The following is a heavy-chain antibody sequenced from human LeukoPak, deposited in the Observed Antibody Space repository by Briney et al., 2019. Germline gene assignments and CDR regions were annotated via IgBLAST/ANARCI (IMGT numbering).Heavy chain of an antibody. CDR3: AKVPIAVAGNY. J-gene: IGHJ4*02. V-gene: IGHV3-30*18. CDR1: GFTFSSYG. D-gene: IGHD6-19*01. CDR2: ISYDGSNK. Sequence: PGGSLRLSCAASGFTFSSYGMHWVRQAPGKGLEWVAVISYDGSNKCYADSVKGRFTISRDNSKNTLYLQMNSLRAEDTAVYYCAKVPIAVAGNYWGQGTLVTVSS.